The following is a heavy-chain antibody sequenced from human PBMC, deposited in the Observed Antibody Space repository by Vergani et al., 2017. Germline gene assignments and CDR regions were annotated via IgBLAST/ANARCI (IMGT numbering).Heavy chain of an antibody. V-gene: IGHV4-38-2*02. CDR1: GYSISSGYY. CDR3: ARVPGYSYGDAVDY. D-gene: IGHD5-18*01. CDR2: IYHSGST. Sequence: QVQLQESGPGLVKPSETLSLTCTVSGYSISSGYYWGWIRQPPGKGLEWIGSIYHSGSTYYNPSLKSRVTISVDKSKNQFSLKLSSVTAADTAVYYCARVPGYSYGDAVDYWGQGTLVTVSS. J-gene: IGHJ4*02.